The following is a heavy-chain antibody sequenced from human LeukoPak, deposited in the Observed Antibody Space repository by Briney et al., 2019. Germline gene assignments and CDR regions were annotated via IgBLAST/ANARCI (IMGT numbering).Heavy chain of an antibody. Sequence: GGSLRLSCAASGFTFSSYSMNWVRQAPGKGLEWVSSISSSSSYIYYADSVKGRSTISRDNAKNSLYLQMNSLRAEDTAVYYCARDPNLGYCSGGSCSGGNWGQGTLVTVSS. CDR3: ARDPNLGYCSGGSCSGGN. D-gene: IGHD2-15*01. V-gene: IGHV3-21*01. CDR1: GFTFSSYS. CDR2: ISSSSSYI. J-gene: IGHJ4*02.